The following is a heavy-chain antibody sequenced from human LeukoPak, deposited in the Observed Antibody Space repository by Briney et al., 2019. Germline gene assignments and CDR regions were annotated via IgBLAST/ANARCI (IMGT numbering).Heavy chain of an antibody. CDR3: ARDKEATDNYYYYYMDV. Sequence: SQTLSLTCTVSGGSISSGDYYWSWIRQPPGKCLEWIGYVYYSGSTYYNPSLKSRVTISVDTSKNQFSLKLSSVTAADTAVYYCARDKEATDNYYYYYMDVWGKGTTVTVSS. V-gene: IGHV4-30-4*08. D-gene: IGHD5-12*01. CDR1: GGSISSGDYY. J-gene: IGHJ6*03. CDR2: VYYSGST.